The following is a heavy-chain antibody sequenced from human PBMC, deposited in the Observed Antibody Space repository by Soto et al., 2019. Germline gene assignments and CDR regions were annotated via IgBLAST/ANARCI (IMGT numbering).Heavy chain of an antibody. Sequence: SVKVSCKASGGTFSSYAISWVRQAPGQGLEWMGGIIPTFGTANYAQKFQGRVTITADESTSTAYMELSSLRSEDTAVYYCARDRTEIVDTAMVNWFDPWGQGTLVTV. V-gene: IGHV1-69*13. CDR1: GGTFSSYA. D-gene: IGHD5-18*01. CDR2: IIPTFGTA. J-gene: IGHJ5*02. CDR3: ARDRTEIVDTAMVNWFDP.